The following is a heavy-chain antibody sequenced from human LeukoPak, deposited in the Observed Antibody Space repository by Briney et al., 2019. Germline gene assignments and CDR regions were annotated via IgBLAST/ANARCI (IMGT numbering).Heavy chain of an antibody. Sequence: PSETLSLTCTVSGGSISSSSYYWGWIRQPPGKGLEWIGSIYYSGSTYYNPSLKSRVTISVDTSKNQFSLKLSSVTAADTAVYYCARNYGDYDDVYYYGMDVWGQGTTVTVSS. CDR1: GGSISSSSYY. D-gene: IGHD4-17*01. J-gene: IGHJ6*02. V-gene: IGHV4-39*07. CDR2: IYYSGST. CDR3: ARNYGDYDDVYYYGMDV.